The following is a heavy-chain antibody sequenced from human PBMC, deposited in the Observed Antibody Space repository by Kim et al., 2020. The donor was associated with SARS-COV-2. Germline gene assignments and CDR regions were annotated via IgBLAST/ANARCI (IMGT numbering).Heavy chain of an antibody. Sequence: SETLSLTCTVSGGSISSGGYYWSWIRQHPGKGLEWIGYIYYSVSTYYNPSLKSRVTISVDTSKNQFSLKLSSVTAADTAVYYCARVRWQTYYFDYWGQGTLVTVSS. CDR2: IYYSVST. D-gene: IGHD2-15*01. CDR1: GGSISSGGYY. J-gene: IGHJ4*02. V-gene: IGHV4-31*03. CDR3: ARVRWQTYYFDY.